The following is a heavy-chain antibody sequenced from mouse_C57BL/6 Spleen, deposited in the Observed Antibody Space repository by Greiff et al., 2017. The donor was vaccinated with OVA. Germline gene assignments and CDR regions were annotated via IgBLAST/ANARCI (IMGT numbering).Heavy chain of an antibody. D-gene: IGHD4-1*01. CDR3: ARYRTGTWYFDV. Sequence: QVQLQQPGAELVKPGASVKMSCKASGYTFTSYWITWVKQRPGQGLEWIGDIYPGSGSTNYNEKFKSKATLTVDTSSSTAYMQLSSLTSEDSAVYYCARYRTGTWYFDVWGTGTTVTVSS. J-gene: IGHJ1*03. CDR1: GYTFTSYW. CDR2: IYPGSGST. V-gene: IGHV1-55*01.